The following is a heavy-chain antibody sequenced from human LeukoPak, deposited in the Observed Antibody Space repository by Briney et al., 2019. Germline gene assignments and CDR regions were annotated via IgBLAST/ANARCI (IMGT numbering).Heavy chain of an antibody. CDR3: AREPQGYYNSGGLLDY. CDR1: GGSISGDYH. Sequence: SETLSLTCTVSGGSISGDYHWSWVRQPPGKGLEWIGYIYYPGSTSYNPSLKSRVTISVDMSKKQVSLRLNSVTAADTAVYYCAREPQGYYNSGGLLDYWGQGTLVTVSS. V-gene: IGHV4-30-4*01. CDR2: IYYPGST. D-gene: IGHD3-10*01. J-gene: IGHJ4*02.